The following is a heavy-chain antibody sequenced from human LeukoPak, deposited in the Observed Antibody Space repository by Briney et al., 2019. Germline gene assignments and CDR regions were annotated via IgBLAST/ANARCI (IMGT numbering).Heavy chain of an antibody. Sequence: GRSLRLSCAASGITFSSSGMHWVRQAPGKGLDWVAIISHDGSNKYYADSVKGRFTISRDNSKNTLYLQMNSLRAEDTAVYYCAKDRGSYDSSGYYRYFDYWGQGTLVTVSS. CDR2: ISHDGSNK. CDR1: GITFSSSG. CDR3: AKDRGSYDSSGYYRYFDY. J-gene: IGHJ4*02. D-gene: IGHD3-22*01. V-gene: IGHV3-30*18.